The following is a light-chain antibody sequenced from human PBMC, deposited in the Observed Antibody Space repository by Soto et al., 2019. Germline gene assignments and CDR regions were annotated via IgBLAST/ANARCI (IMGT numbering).Light chain of an antibody. V-gene: IGLV2-14*01. J-gene: IGLJ3*02. Sequence: QSALTQPASVSGSPGQSITISCTGTSSDVGGYNYVSWYQQHPGKDPKLMIYEVSNRPSGVSNRFSGSKSGNTACLTISGLQAEDEADYYCSSYTSSSTRVFGGGTELTVL. CDR3: SSYTSSSTRV. CDR2: EVS. CDR1: SSDVGGYNY.